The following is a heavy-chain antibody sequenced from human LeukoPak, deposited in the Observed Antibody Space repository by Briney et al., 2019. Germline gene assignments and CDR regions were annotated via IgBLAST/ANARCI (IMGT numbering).Heavy chain of an antibody. CDR3: AREGWELLPHYYYYGMDV. D-gene: IGHD1-26*01. CDR1: GGSISSGSYY. Sequence: PSQTLSLTCTVSGGSISSGSYYWSWIRQPAGKGLEWIGRIYTSGSTNYNPSLKSRVTISVDTSKNQFSLKLSSVTAADTAVYYCAREGWELLPHYYYYGMDVWGQGTTVTVSS. CDR2: IYTSGST. J-gene: IGHJ6*02. V-gene: IGHV4-61*02.